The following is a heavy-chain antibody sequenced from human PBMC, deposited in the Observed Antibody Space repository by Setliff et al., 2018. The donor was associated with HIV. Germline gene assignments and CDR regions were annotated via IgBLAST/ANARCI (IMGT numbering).Heavy chain of an antibody. CDR1: GVSISGPIGITYY. J-gene: IGHJ3*02. Sequence: SETLSLTCSVSGVSISGPIGITYYWDWLRQPPGKGLEWIGNIHYSRGSSYNASLKSRVTISLDTSKNHFSLKLSSVAAADTAVYYCAREHCSGGSCNGFDIWGQGTMVTVSS. D-gene: IGHD2-15*01. CDR2: IHYSRGS. V-gene: IGHV4-39*02. CDR3: AREHCSGGSCNGFDI.